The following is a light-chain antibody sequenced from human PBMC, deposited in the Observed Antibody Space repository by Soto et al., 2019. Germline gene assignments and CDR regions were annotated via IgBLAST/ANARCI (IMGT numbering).Light chain of an antibody. CDR3: QQSYSTLIT. CDR1: QGISSW. Sequence: DIQMPHSPSSVXXSXXXXVXXXSVSSQGISSWLAWYQQKPGKAPKLLIYASSSLQSGVPSSFSGSGSGTDFTLTISSLQPEDFATYYCQQSYSTLITFGQGTRLEIK. V-gene: IGKV1-12*01. CDR2: ASS. J-gene: IGKJ5*01.